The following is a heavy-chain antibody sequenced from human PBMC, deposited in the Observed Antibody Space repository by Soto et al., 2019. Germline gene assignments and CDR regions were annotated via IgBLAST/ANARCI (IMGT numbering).Heavy chain of an antibody. V-gene: IGHV1-69*01. D-gene: IGHD3-3*01. Sequence: QVQLVQSGAEVKKPGSSVQVSCKASGGTFSSYAISWVRQAPGQGLEWMGGIIPIFGTANYAQKFQGRVTITADESTSTAYMELSSLRSEDTAVYYCARDHLEGGVFIRNAYYFDYWGQGTLVTVSS. CDR1: GGTFSSYA. CDR2: IIPIFGTA. CDR3: ARDHLEGGVFIRNAYYFDY. J-gene: IGHJ4*02.